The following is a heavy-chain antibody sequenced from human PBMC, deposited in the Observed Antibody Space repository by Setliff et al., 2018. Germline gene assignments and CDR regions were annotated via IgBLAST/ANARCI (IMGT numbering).Heavy chain of an antibody. J-gene: IGHJ4*02. D-gene: IGHD2-15*01. CDR2: IFTSGST. CDR1: GGSVSTFY. Sequence: SETLSLTCRVSGGSVSTFYWTWIRQPPGKGLEWIGYIFTSGSTQYNPSLKSRATISRDTSSNQFSLKLFSVTAADTALYYCAKVRALTYCRGDSCYCFDYWGQGTLVTVSS. CDR3: AKVRALTYCRGDSCYCFDY. V-gene: IGHV4-4*09.